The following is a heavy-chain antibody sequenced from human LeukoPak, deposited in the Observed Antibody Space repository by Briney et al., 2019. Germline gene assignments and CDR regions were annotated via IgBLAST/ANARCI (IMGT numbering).Heavy chain of an antibody. J-gene: IGHJ4*02. V-gene: IGHV3-64D*09. CDR1: GFTFSSYA. CDR3: VKAHRYYYDSSGDY. Sequence: PGGSLRLSCSASGFTFSSYAMHWVRQAPGRGLEYVSAISSNGGSTYYADSVKGRFTISRDNSKNTLYLQMSGLRAEDTAVYYCVKAHRYYYDSSGDYWGQGTLVTVSS. CDR2: ISSNGGST. D-gene: IGHD3-22*01.